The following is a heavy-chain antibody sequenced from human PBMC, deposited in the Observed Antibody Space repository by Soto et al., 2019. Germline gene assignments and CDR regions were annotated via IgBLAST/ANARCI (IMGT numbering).Heavy chain of an antibody. CDR1: GGSFSGYY. V-gene: IGHV4-34*01. D-gene: IGHD3-10*01. Sequence: SETLSLTCAVYGGSFSGYYWSWIRQPPGKGLEWIGEINHSGSTNYNPSLKSRVTISVDTSKNQFSMKLSSVTAADTAVYYCASLEMGLWFGELRDYYGMDVWGQGTTVT. CDR3: ASLEMGLWFGELRDYYGMDV. CDR2: INHSGST. J-gene: IGHJ6*02.